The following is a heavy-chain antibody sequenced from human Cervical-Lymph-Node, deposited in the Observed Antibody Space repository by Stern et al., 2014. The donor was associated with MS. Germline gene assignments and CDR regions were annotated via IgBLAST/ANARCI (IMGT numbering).Heavy chain of an antibody. J-gene: IGHJ4*02. V-gene: IGHV2-5*02. CDR3: ARNRNYYDRSDLFDY. Sequence: QVTLRESGPTLVKPTETLRLTCTFSGFSLRTNGVAVGWIRQTPGKALEFLALIYWDGDKRYNPSLKRRLTITTDTSQSQVVLTMTNMDPVDTATYYCARNRNYYDRSDLFDYWGQGTLVTVSS. CDR2: IYWDGDK. D-gene: IGHD3-22*01. CDR1: GFSLRTNGVA.